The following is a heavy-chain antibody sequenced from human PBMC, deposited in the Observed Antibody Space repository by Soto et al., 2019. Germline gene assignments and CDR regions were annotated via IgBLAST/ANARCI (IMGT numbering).Heavy chain of an antibody. CDR1: GGSISSHY. D-gene: IGHD2-21*02. Sequence: PSETLSLTCSVSGGSISSHYWTWIRQPPGKGLEWIGYVYYRGSTDYNPSLKSRVTISVDTSKNQFSLKLSSVTAADTAVYYCARTLAYCGGDCYSYFNYWGQGALVTVSS. J-gene: IGHJ4*02. V-gene: IGHV4-59*11. CDR3: ARTLAYCGGDCYSYFNY. CDR2: VYYRGST.